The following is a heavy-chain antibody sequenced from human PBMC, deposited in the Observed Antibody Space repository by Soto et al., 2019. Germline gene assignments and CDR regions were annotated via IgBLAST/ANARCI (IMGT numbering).Heavy chain of an antibody. D-gene: IGHD4-17*01. J-gene: IGHJ3*02. CDR2: ISSSSSHK. CDR1: GFTSNYFP. CDR3: ARLRSDAFDI. V-gene: IGHV3-21*04. Sequence: EVQLVESGGGLVKPGESLRLSCAASGFTSNYFPLNWVRRAPGKGLEWVASISSSSSHKYSADSVRGRFTFSRDNANNSLYLQMNSLRVEDTAVYYCARLRSDAFDIWGQGTLVTVSS.